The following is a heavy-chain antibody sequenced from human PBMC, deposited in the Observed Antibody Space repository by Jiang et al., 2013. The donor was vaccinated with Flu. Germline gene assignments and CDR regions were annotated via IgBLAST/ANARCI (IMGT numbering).Heavy chain of an antibody. CDR2: IDPSDSYT. V-gene: IGHV5-10-1*01. J-gene: IGHJ4*02. Sequence: GAEVKKPGESLRISCKGSGYSFTSYWISWVRQMPGKGLEWMGRIDPSDSYTNYSPSFQGHVTISADKSISTAYLQWSSLKASDTAMYYCARGGIVGATSGFFDYWGQGTLVTVSS. CDR1: GYSFTSYW. CDR3: ARGGIVGATSGFFDY. D-gene: IGHD1-26*01.